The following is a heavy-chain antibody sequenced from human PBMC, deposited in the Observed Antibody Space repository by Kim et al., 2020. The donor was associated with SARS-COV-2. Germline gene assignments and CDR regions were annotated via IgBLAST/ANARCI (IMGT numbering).Heavy chain of an antibody. CDR3: AKEAYTSGFSGCFNI. CDR2: ISDDGESR. V-gene: IGHV3-30*09. Sequence: GGSLRLSCAASGFPFSVAPMHWVRQAPGKGLERVAGISDDGESRYYANFVRDRFAFSRDNSKNMLYLLLNSLEIDDTAVYYCAKEAYTSGFSGCFNIRGR. CDR1: GFPFSVAP. J-gene: IGHJ2*01. D-gene: IGHD3-10*01.